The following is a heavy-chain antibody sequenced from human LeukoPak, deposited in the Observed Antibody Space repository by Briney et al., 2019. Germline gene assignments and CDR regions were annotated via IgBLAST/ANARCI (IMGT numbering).Heavy chain of an antibody. CDR1: GGSISSYY. V-gene: IGHV4-59*08. J-gene: IGHJ3*02. D-gene: IGHD6-13*01. CDR2: IYYSGST. Sequence: SEILSLTCTVSGGSISSYYWSWIRQPPGKGLEWIGYIYYSGSTNYNPSLKSRVTISVDTSKNQFSLKLSSVTAADTAVYYCARASSFRAFDIWGQGTMVTVSS. CDR3: ARASSFRAFDI.